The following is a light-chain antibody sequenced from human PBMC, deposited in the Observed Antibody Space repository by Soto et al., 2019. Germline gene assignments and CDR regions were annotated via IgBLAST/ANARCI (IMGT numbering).Light chain of an antibody. CDR3: QQYANLPLT. CDR2: DAS. Sequence: DIQMTQSPSSLSASVGDRVTITCQASQDISNRLHWYQQKTGKAPKLLIYDASNLETGVPSRLSGSRSGTDFALTISSLQPEDIGTYYCQQYANLPLTFGGGTKVEIK. CDR1: QDISNR. V-gene: IGKV1-33*01. J-gene: IGKJ4*01.